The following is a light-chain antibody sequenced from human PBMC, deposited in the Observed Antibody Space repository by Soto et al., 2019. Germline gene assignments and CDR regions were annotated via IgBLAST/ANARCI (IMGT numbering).Light chain of an antibody. V-gene: IGKV4-1*01. CDR1: QSVLYSSNNKNY. CDR3: QQFKTYPIT. Sequence: DIVMTQSPDSLAVSLGERATINCKSSQSVLYSSNNKNYLAWYQQKPGQPPKLLIYWASTRESGVPDRFSGSGSGTDFTLTISSLQAEDFATYYCQQFKTYPITFGQGTRLE. CDR2: WAS. J-gene: IGKJ5*01.